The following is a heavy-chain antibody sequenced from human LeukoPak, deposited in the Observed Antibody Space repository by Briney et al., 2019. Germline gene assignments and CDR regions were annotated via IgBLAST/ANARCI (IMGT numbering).Heavy chain of an antibody. CDR3: TTDQFNSFDI. D-gene: IGHD5-24*01. CDR2: MRSKANSFVT. Sequence: GGSLRLSCTASGFTFSGSTVHWVRQASGKGLEWVGRMRSKANSFVTTYTTSVQGRFTISRDDSKNTAYLQMNSLRTEDTALYYCTTDQFNSFDIWGRGTMVTVSS. J-gene: IGHJ3*02. CDR1: GFTFSGST. V-gene: IGHV3-73*01.